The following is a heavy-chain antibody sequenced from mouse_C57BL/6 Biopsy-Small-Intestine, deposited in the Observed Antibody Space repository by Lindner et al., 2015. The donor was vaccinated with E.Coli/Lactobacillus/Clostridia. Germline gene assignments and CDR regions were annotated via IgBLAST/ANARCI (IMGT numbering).Heavy chain of an antibody. CDR3: AKAVYYYGSSPYWYFDV. CDR1: GYTFTNYY. V-gene: IGHV1-26*01. D-gene: IGHD1-1*01. Sequence: VQLQESGPELVKPGASVKMSCKASGYTFTNYYLNWVKQSHGKSLEWIGHIDPNDGGTTYNQKFKGKATLTVDKFSSTAYMELRSLTSEDSAVYYCAKAVYYYGSSPYWYFDVWGTGTTVTVSS. J-gene: IGHJ1*03. CDR2: IDPNDGGT.